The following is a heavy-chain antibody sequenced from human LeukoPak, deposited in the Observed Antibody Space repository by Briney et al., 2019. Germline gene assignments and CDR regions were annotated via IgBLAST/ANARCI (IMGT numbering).Heavy chain of an antibody. D-gene: IGHD1-20*01. CDR3: AKDSYYNWNDVVGFGDAFDI. CDR1: GFTFSRYW. J-gene: IGHJ3*02. CDR2: IRYDGSNK. Sequence: TGGSLRLSCAASGFTFSRYWMSWVRQAPGKGLEWVAFIRYDGSNKYYAGSVKGRFTISRDNSKNTLYLQMNSLRAEDTAVYYCAKDSYYNWNDVVGFGDAFDIWGQGTMVTVSS. V-gene: IGHV3-30*02.